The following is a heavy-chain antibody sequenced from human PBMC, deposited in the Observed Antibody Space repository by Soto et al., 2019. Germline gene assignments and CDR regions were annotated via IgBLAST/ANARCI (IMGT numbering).Heavy chain of an antibody. D-gene: IGHD3-3*01. CDR1: GFSFGNYV. CDR2: ISDSGGSS. V-gene: IGHV3-23*01. Sequence: EVQLLQSGGGLVQLGGSLRLSCAASGFSFGNYVMNWVRQAPGKGLEWVSGISDSGGSSSSADSVKGRFTVSRDNSKNTLYLQMDSLTGDDTAVYYCTKGGDSWSGYAQHWGQGALVTVAS. J-gene: IGHJ1*01. CDR3: TKGGDSWSGYAQH.